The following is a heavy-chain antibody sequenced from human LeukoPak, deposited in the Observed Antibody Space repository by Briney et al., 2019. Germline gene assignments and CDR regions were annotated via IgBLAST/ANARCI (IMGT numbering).Heavy chain of an antibody. CDR3: ARDLVRTDSGYDSGPVGY. V-gene: IGHV3-33*01. J-gene: IGHJ4*02. D-gene: IGHD5-12*01. CDR2: IWYDGSNK. CDR1: GFIFGSYD. Sequence: GSLRLSCAASGFIFGSYDMHWVLQAPDKGLEWVAVIWYDGSNKYYAESVKGRFTISRDNSKNTLYLQMNSLRGEDTALYYCARDLVRTDSGYDSGPVGYWGQGTLVAVSS.